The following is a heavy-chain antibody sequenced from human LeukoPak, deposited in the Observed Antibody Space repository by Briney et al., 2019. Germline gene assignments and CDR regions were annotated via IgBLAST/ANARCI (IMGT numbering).Heavy chain of an antibody. CDR1: GFTFSSYS. V-gene: IGHV3-48*01. D-gene: IGHD6-19*01. CDR2: ITSTSSTI. CDR3: ARARIAVAGPFDY. Sequence: PGGSLRLSCVASGFTFSSYSMNWVRQAPGKGLEWVSYITSTSSTIFYADSVKGRFTISRDNSKNTLHLQMNSLRVEDTAVYYCARARIAVAGPFDYWGQGTPVTVSS. J-gene: IGHJ4*02.